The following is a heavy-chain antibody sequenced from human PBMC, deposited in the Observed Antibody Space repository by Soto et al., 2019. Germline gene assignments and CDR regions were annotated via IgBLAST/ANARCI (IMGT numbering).Heavy chain of an antibody. J-gene: IGHJ6*03. D-gene: IGHD4-17*01. CDR3: ARAPVDVTTVTSYYCYLMDV. V-gene: IGHV1-8*01. CDR1: GYTFTSYD. CDR2: MNPNSGNT. Sequence: VASVKVSCKASGYTFTSYDINWVRQATGQGLEWMGWMNPNSGNTGYAQKFQGRVTMTRNTSISTAYMELSSLRSEDTAVYYCARAPVDVTTVTSYYCYLMDVWGKGTTVTVSS.